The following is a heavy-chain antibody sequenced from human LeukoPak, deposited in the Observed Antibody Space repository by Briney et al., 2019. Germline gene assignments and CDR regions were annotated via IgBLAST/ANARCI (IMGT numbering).Heavy chain of an antibody. J-gene: IGHJ4*02. CDR3: ARSKDILTGYCFDY. V-gene: IGHV4-59*01. CDR2: IYYSGSA. CDR1: GGSISSYY. D-gene: IGHD3-9*01. Sequence: SETLSLTCTVSGGSISSYYWSWIRQPPGKGLEWIGYIYYSGSANYNPSLKSRVTISVDTSKNQFSLKLSSVTAADTAVYYCARSKDILTGYCFDYWGQGTLVTVSS.